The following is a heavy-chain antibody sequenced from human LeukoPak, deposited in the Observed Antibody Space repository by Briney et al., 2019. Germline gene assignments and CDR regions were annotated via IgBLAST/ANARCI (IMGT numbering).Heavy chain of an antibody. Sequence: GGSLRLSCAASGFSFSNCSMNWVRQAPGKGLEWVSSISSSSTYIYYADSLEGRFTISKDNVRNSLYLQMNSLRAEDTAVYYCAGDYEGNLAFDIWGQGTMVTVSS. J-gene: IGHJ3*02. D-gene: IGHD4-23*01. CDR3: AGDYEGNLAFDI. CDR1: GFSFSNCS. CDR2: ISSSSTYI. V-gene: IGHV3-21*01.